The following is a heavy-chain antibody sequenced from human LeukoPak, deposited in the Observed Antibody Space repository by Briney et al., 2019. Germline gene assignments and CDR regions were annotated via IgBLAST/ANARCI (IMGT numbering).Heavy chain of an antibody. D-gene: IGHD3-3*01. CDR2: IYYSGST. Sequence: SETLSLTCTVSGGSISSYYWSWIRQPPGKGLEWIGYIYYSGSTNYNPSLKSRVTISVDTSKNQFSLKLSSVTAADTAVYYCARADFWSGYGEPFNVWGQGTLVTVSS. CDR3: ARADFWSGYGEPFNV. V-gene: IGHV4-59*08. J-gene: IGHJ4*01. CDR1: GGSISSYY.